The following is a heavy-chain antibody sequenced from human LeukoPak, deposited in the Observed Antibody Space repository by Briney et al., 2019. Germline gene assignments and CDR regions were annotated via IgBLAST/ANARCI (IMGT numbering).Heavy chain of an antibody. J-gene: IGHJ2*01. CDR2: IYPGGSDA. V-gene: IGHV5-51*01. CDR1: GYSFTSYW. Sequence: GESLKISCKGSGYSFTSYWIGWVRHMPGKGLEWMGIIYPGGSDARYSPSFQGQVTISADKSISTAYLQWTSLKASDTAIYYCARSPRKYWYFDLWGRGTLVTVSS. CDR3: ARSPRKYWYFDL.